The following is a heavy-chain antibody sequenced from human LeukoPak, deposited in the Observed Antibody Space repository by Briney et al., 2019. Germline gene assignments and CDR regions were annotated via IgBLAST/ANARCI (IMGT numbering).Heavy chain of an antibody. CDR2: LSYDGSNK. CDR3: ARDGTTILTGYFDY. J-gene: IGHJ4*02. D-gene: IGHD3-9*01. Sequence: GRALRLSWAAPGFTFRSHAIHWVRQAPGKGVEWVAVLSYDGSNKYYAGSVKGRFTISRDNSKNTLYLQMNSLRAEDPAVYYCARDGTTILTGYFDYWGQGTLVTVSS. CDR1: GFTFRSHA. V-gene: IGHV3-30*04.